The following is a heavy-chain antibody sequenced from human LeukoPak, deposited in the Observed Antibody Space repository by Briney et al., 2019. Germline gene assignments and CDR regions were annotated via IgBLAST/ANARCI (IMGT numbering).Heavy chain of an antibody. V-gene: IGHV3-7*01. D-gene: IGHD6-19*01. CDR3: ARGRYGTGWYLDAFDI. CDR2: IKQDGSDR. J-gene: IGHJ3*02. Sequence: GGSLRLSCAASGFTFSGYWMNWVRQAPGRGLEWVANIKQDGSDRYYVDSVKGRFTVSRDNAKNSLYLLMNSLRDEDTAVYYCARGRYGTGWYLDAFDIWGQGTMVAVSS. CDR1: GFTFSGYW.